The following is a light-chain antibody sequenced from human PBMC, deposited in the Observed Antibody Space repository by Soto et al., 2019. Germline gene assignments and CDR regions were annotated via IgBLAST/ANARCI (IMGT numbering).Light chain of an antibody. J-gene: IGKJ2*01. CDR3: QQYKNWPHT. V-gene: IGKV3-15*01. CDR1: QSVSSN. CDR2: GAS. Sequence: EIVMTQSPATLSVSPGERATLSCRASQSVSSNLAWYQQKPGQAPRLLIYGASTRATGIPARFSGSGSGTEFTLTISSLQSEDVAVEYCQQYKNWPHTFGQGTKLEIK.